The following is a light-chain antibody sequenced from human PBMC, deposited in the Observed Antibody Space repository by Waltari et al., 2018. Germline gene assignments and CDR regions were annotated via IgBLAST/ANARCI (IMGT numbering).Light chain of an antibody. J-gene: IGKJ1*01. CDR2: DAT. Sequence: EIVLTQSPDTLSLSPGDRATLSCRAGQSVSRTLAWYQQEPGQAPRLLIYDATSKATGVPDRFSGSGSGTDFSLTSSRLEPEDFAVYYCQKYGTLPATFGQGTKVEIK. CDR1: QSVSRT. CDR3: QKYGTLPAT. V-gene: IGKV3-20*01.